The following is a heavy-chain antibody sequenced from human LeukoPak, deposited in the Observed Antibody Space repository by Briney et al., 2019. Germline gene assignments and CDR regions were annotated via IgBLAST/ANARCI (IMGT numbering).Heavy chain of an antibody. CDR3: ARADSGSYNWFDP. Sequence: SETLSLTCTVSGGSISSGGYYWSWIRQHPGKGLEWIGCIYYSGITHYNPSLKSRVSISVDRSKNQFSLKLSSVTAADTAVYYCARADSGSYNWFDPWGQGTLVTVSS. J-gene: IGHJ5*02. CDR2: IYYSGIT. CDR1: GGSISSGGYY. D-gene: IGHD3-10*01. V-gene: IGHV4-31*03.